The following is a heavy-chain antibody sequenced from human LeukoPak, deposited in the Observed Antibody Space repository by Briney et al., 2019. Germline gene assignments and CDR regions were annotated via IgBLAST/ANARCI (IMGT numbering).Heavy chain of an antibody. Sequence: GRSLRLSCEASGFTFSTYGMHWVRQAPGKGLEWVAVIWYDGSNKNYADSVKGRFTISRDNSKNTLYLQMNSLRAEDTAVYYCAKDPPVVVTASYYFDYWGQGTLVTVSS. CDR1: GFTFSTYG. V-gene: IGHV3-33*06. D-gene: IGHD2-21*02. J-gene: IGHJ4*02. CDR2: IWYDGSNK. CDR3: AKDPPVVVTASYYFDY.